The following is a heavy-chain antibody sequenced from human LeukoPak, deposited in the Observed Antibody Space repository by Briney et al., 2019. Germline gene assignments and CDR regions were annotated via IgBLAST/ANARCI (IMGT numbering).Heavy chain of an antibody. J-gene: IGHJ5*02. CDR1: GASIRNYY. D-gene: IGHD6-13*01. V-gene: IGHV4-59*08. CDR2: IYYSGST. CDR3: ARRYSSSWYVGFFDP. Sequence: PSETLSLTCTVSGASIRNYYWIWIRQSPGKGLEWFGYIYYSGSTNYNPSLESRVAMSVDTSKNQFSLRLSSVTAADTAIYYCARRYSSSWYVGFFDPWGQGTLVTVSS.